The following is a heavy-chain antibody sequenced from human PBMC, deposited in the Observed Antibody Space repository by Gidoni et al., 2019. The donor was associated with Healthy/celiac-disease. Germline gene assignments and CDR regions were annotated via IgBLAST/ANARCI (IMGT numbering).Heavy chain of an antibody. V-gene: IGHV5-51*01. J-gene: IGHJ4*02. CDR3: ARGRYSYGYGDY. D-gene: IGHD5-18*01. CDR1: GYSFTSYW. Sequence: EVQLVQSGAAVKKHAGALKISCRGSGYSFTSYWIGWVRQMPGKGLEWMGIIYPGDSDTRYSPSFQGQVNISADKSISTAYLQWSSLKASDTAMYYCARGRYSYGYGDYWGQGTLVTVSS. CDR2: IYPGDSDT.